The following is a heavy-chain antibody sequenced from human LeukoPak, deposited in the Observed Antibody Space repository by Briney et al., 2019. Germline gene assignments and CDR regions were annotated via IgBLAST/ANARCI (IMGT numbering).Heavy chain of an antibody. CDR3: TRDGIRVLDY. Sequence: SQTLSLTCAISGDSVSSNSAAWNWIRQSPSRGLEWLGRTYYRSKWYNDYAVSVTSRIVINPDTSKNQFSQQLSSVTPEDTAVYYCTRDGIRVLDYWGQGILVTVSS. V-gene: IGHV6-1*01. CDR1: GDSVSSNSAA. CDR2: TYYRSKWYN. J-gene: IGHJ4*02. D-gene: IGHD1-1*01.